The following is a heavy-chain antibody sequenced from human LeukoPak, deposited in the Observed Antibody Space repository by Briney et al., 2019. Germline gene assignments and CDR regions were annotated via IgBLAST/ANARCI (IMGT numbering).Heavy chain of an antibody. CDR2: INWNGGST. D-gene: IGHD3-10*01. V-gene: IGHV3-20*04. Sequence: GGSLRLSCAASGFTFDDYGMSWVRQAPGKGLEWVSGINWNGGSTGYADSVKGRFTISRDNAKNSLYLQMNSLRAEDTGLYYCARRRPSGSYFKPIFYYYYMDGLGKGTTVTVSS. CDR3: ARRRPSGSYFKPIFYYYYMDG. CDR1: GFTFDDYG. J-gene: IGHJ6*03.